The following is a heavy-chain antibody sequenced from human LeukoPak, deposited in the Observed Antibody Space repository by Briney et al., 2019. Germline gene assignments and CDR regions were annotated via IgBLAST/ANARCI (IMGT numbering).Heavy chain of an antibody. V-gene: IGHV1-18*04. Sequence: GASVKVSCKASGYTFTSYYMHWVRQAPGQGLEWMGWISTYNGNTKYAQKFQGRVTMTTDTSTSTAYMELRSLRSDDTAVYYCARKHYDMSYYYYMDVWGKGTTVTVSS. CDR2: ISTYNGNT. J-gene: IGHJ6*03. CDR1: GYTFTSYY. D-gene: IGHD3-9*01. CDR3: ARKHYDMSYYYYMDV.